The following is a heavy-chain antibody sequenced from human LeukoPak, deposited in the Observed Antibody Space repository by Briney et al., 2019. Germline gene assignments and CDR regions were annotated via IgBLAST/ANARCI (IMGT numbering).Heavy chain of an antibody. V-gene: IGHV4-38-2*02. D-gene: IGHD3-10*01. Sequence: PSETLSLTCAVSGYSISSGYYWGWIRQPPGKGLEWIGSIYHSGSTYYNPSLKSRVTISVDTSKNQFSLKLSSVTAADTAVYYCARDLIGSGSYQGYWGQGTLVTVSS. J-gene: IGHJ4*02. CDR1: GYSISSGYY. CDR3: ARDLIGSGSYQGY. CDR2: IYHSGST.